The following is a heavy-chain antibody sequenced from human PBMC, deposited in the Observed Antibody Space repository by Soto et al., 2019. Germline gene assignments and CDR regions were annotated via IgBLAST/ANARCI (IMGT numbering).Heavy chain of an antibody. CDR1: GGSISSSSYY. Sequence: SETLSLTCTVSGGSISSSSYYWGWIRQPPGKGLEWIGSIYYSGSTYYNPSLKSRVTISVDTSKNQFSLKLSSVTAADTAVYYCARSLLISLGYCSSTSCLLDYYGMDVWGQGTTVTVS. CDR2: IYYSGST. J-gene: IGHJ6*02. D-gene: IGHD2-2*01. V-gene: IGHV4-39*01. CDR3: ARSLLISLGYCSSTSCLLDYYGMDV.